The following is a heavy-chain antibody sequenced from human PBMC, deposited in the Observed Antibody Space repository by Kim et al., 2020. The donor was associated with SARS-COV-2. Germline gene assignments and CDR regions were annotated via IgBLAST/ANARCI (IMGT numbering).Heavy chain of an antibody. V-gene: IGHV1-18*01. CDR2: ISAYNGNT. D-gene: IGHD3-22*01. J-gene: IGHJ4*02. CDR1: GYTFTSYG. Sequence: ASVKVSCKASGYTFTSYGISWVRQAPGQGLEWMGWISAYNGNTNYAQKLQGRVTMTTDTSTSTAYMELRSLRSDDTAVYYCARDRAEFTMIVVAMGRWGQGTLVTVSS. CDR3: ARDRAEFTMIVVAMGR.